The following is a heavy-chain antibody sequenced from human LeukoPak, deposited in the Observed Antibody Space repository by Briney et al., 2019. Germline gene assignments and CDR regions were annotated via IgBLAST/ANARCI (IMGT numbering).Heavy chain of an antibody. J-gene: IGHJ4*02. D-gene: IGHD2-15*01. CDR2: IIPILGIA. CDR3: ARVAGGSFNGALDY. Sequence: SVKVSCKASGGTFSSYAISWVRRAPGQGLEWMGRIIPILGIANYAQKFQGRVTITADKSTSTAYMELSSLRSEDTAVYYCARVAGGSFNGALDYWGQGTLVTVSS. CDR1: GGTFSSYA. V-gene: IGHV1-69*04.